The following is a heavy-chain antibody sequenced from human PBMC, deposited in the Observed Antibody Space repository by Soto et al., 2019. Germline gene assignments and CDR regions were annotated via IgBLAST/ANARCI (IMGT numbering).Heavy chain of an antibody. CDR2: ISGSGGST. Sequence: VQLLESGGGLVQPGGSLRLSCAASGFTFSSYAMSWVRQAPGKGLEWVSAISGSGGSTYYADSVKGRFTISRDNSKNTLYLQMNSLRAEDTAVYYCAKRYCSSTSCFIRAFDIWGQGTMVTVSS. J-gene: IGHJ3*02. V-gene: IGHV3-23*01. D-gene: IGHD2-2*01. CDR1: GFTFSSYA. CDR3: AKRYCSSTSCFIRAFDI.